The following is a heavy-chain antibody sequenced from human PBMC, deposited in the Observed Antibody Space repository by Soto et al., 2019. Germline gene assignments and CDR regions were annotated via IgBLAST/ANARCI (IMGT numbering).Heavy chain of an antibody. Sequence: SETLSVTCTVAGGSISSYYGSWIRQPPGKGLEWIGYIYYSGSTNYNPSLKSRVTISVDTSKNQFSLKLSSVTAADTAVYYCARARGDSSGWYLDYWGQGTLVTVSS. CDR3: ARARGDSSGWYLDY. V-gene: IGHV4-59*01. J-gene: IGHJ4*02. D-gene: IGHD6-19*01. CDR2: IYYSGST. CDR1: GGSISSYY.